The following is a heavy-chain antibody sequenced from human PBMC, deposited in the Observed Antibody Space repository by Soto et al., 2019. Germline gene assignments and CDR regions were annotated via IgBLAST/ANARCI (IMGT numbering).Heavy chain of an antibody. CDR3: AKYCSSDVCFDY. V-gene: IGHV3-48*02. D-gene: IGHD2-8*01. CDR1: GFTFSSCS. Sequence: SLRLSCASSGFTFSSCSMNWVRQAPGKGLEWVSFISGSGDTKYYADSVKGRFTISRDNAKNSLYLQMNSLRDEDTAVYYCAKYCSSDVCFDYWGQGTLVTVSS. J-gene: IGHJ4*02. CDR2: ISGSGDTK.